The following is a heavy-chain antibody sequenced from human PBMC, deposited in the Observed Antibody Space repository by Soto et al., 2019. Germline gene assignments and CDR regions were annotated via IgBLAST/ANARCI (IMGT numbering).Heavy chain of an antibody. Sequence: EVQLLESRGGLVQPGGSLRLSCAASGFTFRTYAMSWVRQAPGKGLEWVSGLFGNGGGISYADSVKGRFTISRDNSNNMLYLQMRSLRVEDTAVYYCAKDRQPDGLWPFDHWGQGTLVTVSS. CDR3: AKDRQPDGLWPFDH. D-gene: IGHD2-8*01. CDR2: LFGNGGGI. V-gene: IGHV3-23*01. J-gene: IGHJ4*02. CDR1: GFTFRTYA.